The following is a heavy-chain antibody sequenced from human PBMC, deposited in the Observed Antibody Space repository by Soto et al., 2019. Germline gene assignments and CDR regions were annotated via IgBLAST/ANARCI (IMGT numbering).Heavy chain of an antibody. Sequence: QVQLVQSGAEVKKPGASVKVSCKASGYTFTSFAITWVRQAPGQGLEWMGWITVYNGNTNYAQNLQGRGTMTTDTSTSTAYMELRSLRPADTAVYYCARGLGATYWGQGTLVTVSS. CDR2: ITVYNGNT. J-gene: IGHJ4*02. V-gene: IGHV1-18*01. CDR1: GYTFTSFA. D-gene: IGHD1-26*01. CDR3: ARGLGATY.